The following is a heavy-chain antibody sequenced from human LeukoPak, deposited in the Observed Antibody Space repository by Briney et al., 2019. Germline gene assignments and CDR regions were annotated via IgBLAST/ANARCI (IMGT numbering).Heavy chain of an antibody. J-gene: IGHJ4*02. V-gene: IGHV5-51*01. CDR3: ARLVSGVYDYVWGSYPWGLYFDY. D-gene: IGHD3-16*02. CDR2: IYPGDSDT. CDR1: GYSFTSYW. Sequence: GESLKISCKGSGYSFTSYWIGWVRQMPGRGLEWMGIIYPGDSDTRYSPSFQGQVTISADKSISTAYLQWSSLKASDTAMYYCARLVSGVYDYVWGSYPWGLYFDYWGQGTLVTVSS.